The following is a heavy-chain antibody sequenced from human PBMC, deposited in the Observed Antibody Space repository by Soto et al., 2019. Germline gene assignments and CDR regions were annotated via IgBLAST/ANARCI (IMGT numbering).Heavy chain of an antibody. CDR3: AKAYFVWSSEQAYYFDY. CDR2: ISGSGGRS. V-gene: IGHV3-23*01. J-gene: IGHJ4*02. D-gene: IGHD3-16*01. CDR1: GFTFSHYA. Sequence: EVQLLDSGGGLVQPGGSLRLYCAASGFTFSHYAMTWVRQGPGKGLEWVSGISGSGGRSYYADSVKGRFTISRDNSKSTLYLQMNSLRAEDTAVYYCAKAYFVWSSEQAYYFDYWGQGTLVTVSS.